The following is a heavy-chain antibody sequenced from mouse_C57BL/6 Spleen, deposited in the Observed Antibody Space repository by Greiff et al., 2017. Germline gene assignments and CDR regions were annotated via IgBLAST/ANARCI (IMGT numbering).Heavy chain of an antibody. V-gene: IGHV14-1*01. CDR3: TTSSTVEPYYAMDY. Sequence: EVKLQQSGAELVRPGASVKLSCTASGFNIKDYYMHWVKQRPEQGLEWIGRIDPEDGDTEYAPKFQGKATMTADTSSNTAYLQLSSLTSEDTAVYYCTTSSTVEPYYAMDYWGQGTSVTVSS. D-gene: IGHD2-12*01. CDR2: IDPEDGDT. J-gene: IGHJ4*01. CDR1: GFNIKDYY.